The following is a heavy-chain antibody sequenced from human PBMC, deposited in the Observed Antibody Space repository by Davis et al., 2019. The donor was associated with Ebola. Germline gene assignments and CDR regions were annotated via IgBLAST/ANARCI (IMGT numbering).Heavy chain of an antibody. D-gene: IGHD4-17*01. Sequence: GESLKISCAASGFTLSSYSMNWVRQAPGKGLEWVSSISSSSSYIYYADSVKGRFTISSDNAKNSLYLQMNSLRAEDTAVYYCSSRRAGGDYGSAYYYGMDVWGQGTTVTVSS. J-gene: IGHJ6*02. CDR3: SSRRAGGDYGSAYYYGMDV. CDR1: GFTLSSYS. CDR2: ISSSSSYI. V-gene: IGHV3-21*01.